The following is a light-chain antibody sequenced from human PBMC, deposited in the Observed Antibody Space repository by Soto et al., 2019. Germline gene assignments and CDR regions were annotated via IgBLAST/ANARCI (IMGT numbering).Light chain of an antibody. J-gene: IGKJ1*01. CDR1: KSISSW. V-gene: IGKV1-5*01. CDR2: DAS. Sequence: DIQMTQSPSTLSASVGDRVTITCRASKSISSWLAWYQQKPGKAPKLLIYDASSLESGVPSRFSGSGSGTEFTLTISSLQPDDFAPYYCQQYNSYPWTFDQGTKVEIK. CDR3: QQYNSYPWT.